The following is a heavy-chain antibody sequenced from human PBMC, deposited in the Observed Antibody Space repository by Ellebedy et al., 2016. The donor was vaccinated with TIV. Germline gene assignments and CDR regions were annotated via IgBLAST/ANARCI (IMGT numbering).Heavy chain of an antibody. CDR2: SRNKANSYTT. J-gene: IGHJ4*02. V-gene: IGHV3-72*01. D-gene: IGHD2-8*01. Sequence: GGSLRLSCAASGFTFSDHYMEWVRQAPGKGLEWVARSRNKANSYTTEYAASVKDRFTISRDDSKNTLYLQMNSLKTEDTAVYFCSTSLMGNYYDYWGQGTLVTVSS. CDR3: STSLMGNYYDY. CDR1: GFTFSDHY.